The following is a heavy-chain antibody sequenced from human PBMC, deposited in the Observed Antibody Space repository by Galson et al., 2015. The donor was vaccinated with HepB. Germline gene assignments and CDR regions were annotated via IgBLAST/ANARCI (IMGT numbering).Heavy chain of an antibody. CDR1: GYTFTNYN. J-gene: IGHJ6*02. CDR2: INPSGGST. CDR3: AREPAADPDYGMDV. D-gene: IGHD2-2*01. V-gene: IGHV1-46*01. Sequence: SVKVSCKASGYTFTNYNMNWVRQAPGQGLEWMGIINPSGGSTSYAQKFQGRVTMTRDTSTSTVYMELSSLRSEDTAVYYCAREPAADPDYGMDVWGQVTTVTVSS.